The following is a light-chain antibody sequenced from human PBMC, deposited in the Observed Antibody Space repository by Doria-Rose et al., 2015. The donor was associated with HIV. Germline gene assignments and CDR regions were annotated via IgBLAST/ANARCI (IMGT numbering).Light chain of an antibody. CDR2: DGS. J-gene: IGKJ1*01. CDR1: QSFSSTY. Sequence: TQSPGTLSLSPGERATLSCRASQSFSSTYLAWYQQKSGQAPSLLVYDGSTRATGIPDRFSASGSGTDFTLPINSREPEVFALYYCPKYGPSGTFGQGTKVKI. CDR3: PKYGPSGT. V-gene: IGKV3-20*01.